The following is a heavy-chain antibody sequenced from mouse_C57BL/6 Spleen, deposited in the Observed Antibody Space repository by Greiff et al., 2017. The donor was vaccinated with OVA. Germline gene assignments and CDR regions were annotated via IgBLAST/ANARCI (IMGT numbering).Heavy chain of an antibody. Sequence: DVKLQESGPGLVKPSQSLSLTCSVTGYSITSGYYWNWIRQFPGNKLEWMGYISYDGSNNYNPSLKNRISITRDPSKNQFFLKLNSVTTEDTATYYCARVEKGFDYWGQGTTLTVSS. CDR3: ARVEKGFDY. CDR2: ISYDGSN. J-gene: IGHJ2*01. V-gene: IGHV3-6*01. CDR1: GYSITSGYY.